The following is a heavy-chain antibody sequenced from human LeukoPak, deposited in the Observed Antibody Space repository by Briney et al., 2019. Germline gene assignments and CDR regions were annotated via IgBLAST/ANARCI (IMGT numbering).Heavy chain of an antibody. CDR3: AKVGQLVRQDLHYFDY. CDR2: ISYDGSNK. Sequence: GRSLRLSCATSGFTFSSYGMHWVRQAPGKGLEWVAVISYDGSNKYYADSVKGRFTISRDNSKNTLYLQMNSLRAEDTAVYYCAKVGQLVRQDLHYFDYWGQGTPVTVSS. CDR1: GFTFSSYG. J-gene: IGHJ4*02. D-gene: IGHD6-6*01. V-gene: IGHV3-30*18.